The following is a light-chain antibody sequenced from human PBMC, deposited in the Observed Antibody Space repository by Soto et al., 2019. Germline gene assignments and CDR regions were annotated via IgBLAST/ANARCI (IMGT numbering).Light chain of an antibody. CDR2: DAS. J-gene: IGKJ1*01. Sequence: DIQMTQSPSSLSASVGERVTITCQASQDISNYLNWYQQKPGKAPKLLIYDASNLETGVPSRFSGSGSGTDFTLIISSLQPEDFATYYCIQDFISPLTVGQGTKVEIK. CDR3: IQDFISPLT. CDR1: QDISNY. V-gene: IGKV1-33*01.